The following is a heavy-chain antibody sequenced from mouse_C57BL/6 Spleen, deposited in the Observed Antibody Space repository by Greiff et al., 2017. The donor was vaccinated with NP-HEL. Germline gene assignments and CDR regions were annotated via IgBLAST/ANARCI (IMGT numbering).Heavy chain of an antibody. J-gene: IGHJ4*01. D-gene: IGHD1-1*01. CDR3: ARSRRGSSSDYAMDY. CDR2: IDPSDSET. CDR1: GYTFTSYW. V-gene: IGHV1-52*01. Sequence: QVQLQQPGAELVRPGSSVKLSCKASGYTFTSYWMHWVKQRPIQGLEWIGNIDPSDSETHYNQKFKDKATLTVDKSSSTAYMQLSSLTSEDSAVYYCARSRRGSSSDYAMDYWGQGTSVTVSS.